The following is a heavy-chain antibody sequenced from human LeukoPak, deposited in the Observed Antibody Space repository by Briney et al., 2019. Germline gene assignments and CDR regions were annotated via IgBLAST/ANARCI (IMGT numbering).Heavy chain of an antibody. D-gene: IGHD5-12*01. CDR3: AKGWYGDIVATIGDYFDY. V-gene: IGHV3-30*18. Sequence: GGSLRLSCAASGFTFSSYGMHWVRQAPGKGLEWVAVISYDGSNKYYADSVKGRFTISRDNSKNTLYLQMNSLRAVDTAVYYCAKGWYGDIVATIGDYFDYWGQGTLVTVSS. J-gene: IGHJ4*02. CDR1: GFTFSSYG. CDR2: ISYDGSNK.